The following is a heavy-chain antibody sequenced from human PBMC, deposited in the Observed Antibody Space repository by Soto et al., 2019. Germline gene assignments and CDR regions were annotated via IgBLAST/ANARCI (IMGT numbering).Heavy chain of an antibody. V-gene: IGHV4-4*02. CDR1: GDSMSRRVW. J-gene: IGHJ4*02. CDR3: ASKASVRFDY. CDR2: VFHTGNT. Sequence: SETLSLTCAVSGDSMSRRVWLTVVRHPAGKVREWSGEVFHTGNTNYNPSLKSRVTMSVDKSTNEFSLKVTSVTAADTAIYYCASKASVRFDYWGQGALVTVSS.